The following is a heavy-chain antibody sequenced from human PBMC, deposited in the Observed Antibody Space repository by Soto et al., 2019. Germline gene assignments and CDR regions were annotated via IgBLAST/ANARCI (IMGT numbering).Heavy chain of an antibody. Sequence: QVQLVESGGGVVQPGTSLRLSCAASGFAFSTYDMHWVRQAPGKGLEWVAVIWSDGNNKLYADSVKGRITISRDNSMNTVYLQLNSLRSEDTAVYYCARDYSRAGFYYWGQGTLVTVSS. CDR2: IWSDGNNK. V-gene: IGHV3-33*01. CDR1: GFAFSTYD. CDR3: ARDYSRAGFYY. J-gene: IGHJ4*02. D-gene: IGHD6-13*01.